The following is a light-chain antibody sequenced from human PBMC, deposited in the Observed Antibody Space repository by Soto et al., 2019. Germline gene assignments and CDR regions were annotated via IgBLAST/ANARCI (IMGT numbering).Light chain of an antibody. V-gene: IGKV1-5*03. CDR3: QQYNSYSEA. CDR2: KAS. CDR1: QSISSS. Sequence: DIQMTQSPSTLSASVGDRVTITCRASQSISSSLAWYQQKPGKAPKLLIYKASSLEGGVPSRFSGSGSGTEFTLTISSLQPDDFATYYCQQYNSYSEAFGQGTKVDIK. J-gene: IGKJ1*01.